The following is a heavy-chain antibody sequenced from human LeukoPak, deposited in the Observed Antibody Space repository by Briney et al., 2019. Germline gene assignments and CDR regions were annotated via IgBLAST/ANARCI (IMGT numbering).Heavy chain of an antibody. CDR2: ISGSGGGT. D-gene: IGHD3-10*01. V-gene: IGHV3-23*01. CDR1: GFTFSSYA. J-gene: IGHJ4*02. Sequence: PGGSLRLSCAASGFTFSSYAMSWVRQAPGKGLEWVSGISGSGGGTYYADSVKGRFTISRDNSKNTLYVQMNSLRAEDTAVYYCAKGISGITPFDYWGQGTLVTVSS. CDR3: AKGISGITPFDY.